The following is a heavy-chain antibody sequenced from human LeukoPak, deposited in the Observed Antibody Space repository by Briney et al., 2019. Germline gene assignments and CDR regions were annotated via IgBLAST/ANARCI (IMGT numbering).Heavy chain of an antibody. CDR1: GFTFRSYG. V-gene: IGHV3-33*06. J-gene: IGHJ6*02. CDR2: IWKDGINK. D-gene: IGHD4-17*01. Sequence: QTGTSLRLSCAASGFTFRSYGMHWVRQAPGKGLEWVAVIWKDGINKYYADSVKGRFTISRDNSKNTLYLQMNSLRAEDTAVYYCAKDPGDYVGTLVTGPFYYYYGMDVWGQGTTVTVSS. CDR3: AKDPGDYVGTLVTGPFYYYYGMDV.